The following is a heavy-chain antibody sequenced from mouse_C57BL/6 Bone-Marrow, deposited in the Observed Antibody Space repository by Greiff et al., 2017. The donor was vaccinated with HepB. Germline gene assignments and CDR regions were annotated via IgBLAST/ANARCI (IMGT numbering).Heavy chain of an antibody. J-gene: IGHJ4*01. V-gene: IGHV5-6*01. CDR3: ARHVRTMVSYAMDY. D-gene: IGHD2-2*01. CDR1: GFTFSSYG. CDR2: ISSGGSYT. Sequence: EVMLVESGGDLVKPGGSLKLSCAASGFTFSSYGMSWVRQTPDKRLEWVATISSGGSYTYYPDSVKGRFTISRDNAKNTLYLQMSSLKSEDTAMYYCARHVRTMVSYAMDYWGQGTSFTVSS.